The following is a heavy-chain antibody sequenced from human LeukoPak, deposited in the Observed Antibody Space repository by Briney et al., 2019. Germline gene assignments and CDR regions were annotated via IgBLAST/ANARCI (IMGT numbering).Heavy chain of an antibody. CDR1: GFTFSSYA. CDR2: ISGSGGST. CDR3: AVSVAGYEFSFDY. D-gene: IGHD6-19*01. V-gene: IGHV3-23*01. Sequence: PGGSLRLSCAASGFTFSSYAMSWVRQAPGKGLEWVSAISGSGGSTYYADSVKGRFTISRDNSKNTLYLQMNSLRAEDTAVYYCAVSVAGYEFSFDYWGQGTLVTVSS. J-gene: IGHJ4*02.